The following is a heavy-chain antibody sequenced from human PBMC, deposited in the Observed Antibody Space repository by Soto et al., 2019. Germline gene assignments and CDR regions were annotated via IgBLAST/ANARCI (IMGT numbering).Heavy chain of an antibody. J-gene: IGHJ4*02. Sequence: GGSLRLSCAASGFKFDDYAMHWVRRAPGRGLEWVSGVTWNSNGKAYADSVKGRFTISRDNAKKSLYLQMNSLRSEDTALYYCGKDIGYYYDSSGQINYWGQGNLVTVSS. D-gene: IGHD3-22*01. CDR2: VTWNSNGK. V-gene: IGHV3-9*01. CDR3: GKDIGYYYDSSGQINY. CDR1: GFKFDDYA.